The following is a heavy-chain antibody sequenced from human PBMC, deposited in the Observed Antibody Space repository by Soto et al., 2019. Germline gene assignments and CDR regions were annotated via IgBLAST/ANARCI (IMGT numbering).Heavy chain of an antibody. CDR3: ARFRESIAAAGSFDY. J-gene: IGHJ4*02. D-gene: IGHD6-25*01. CDR2: ISTGGGST. V-gene: IGHV3-23*01. CDR1: GFTFSSHV. Sequence: EVQLLESGGGLVQPGGSLRLSCAASGFTFSSHVMSWVRQAPGKGLEWVSGISTGGGSTDYADSVKGRFTISRDNSKNTQHLQMKRLRAEDTAVYECARFRESIAAAGSFDYWGQGSLVTVSS.